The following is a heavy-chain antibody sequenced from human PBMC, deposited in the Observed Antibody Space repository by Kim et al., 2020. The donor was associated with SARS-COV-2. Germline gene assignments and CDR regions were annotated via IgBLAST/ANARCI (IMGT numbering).Heavy chain of an antibody. J-gene: IGHJ5*02. CDR2: TA. Sequence: TANYAQKFQGRVTITADESTSTAYMELSSLRSEDTAVYYCARGLNNWFDPWGQGTLVTVSS. V-gene: IGHV1-69*01. CDR3: ARGLNNWFDP.